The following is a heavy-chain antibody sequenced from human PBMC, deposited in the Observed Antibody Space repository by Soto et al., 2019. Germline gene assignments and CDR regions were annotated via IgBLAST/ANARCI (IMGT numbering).Heavy chain of an antibody. J-gene: IGHJ5*02. D-gene: IGHD1-1*01. CDR2: INHSGTT. Sequence: SETLSLTCGVYGGSFSGYQWNWIRQSPGQGLEWIGEINHSGTTKYNPSLESRINLSVDTSKKQFSLKMFSVTAADTAIYYCARGWRFDPWGQGTQVAV. V-gene: IGHV4-34*01. CDR3: ARGWRFDP. CDR1: GGSFSGYQ.